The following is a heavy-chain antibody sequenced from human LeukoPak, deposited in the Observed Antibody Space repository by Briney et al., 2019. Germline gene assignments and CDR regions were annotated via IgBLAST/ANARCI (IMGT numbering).Heavy chain of an antibody. CDR2: INSDGSST. V-gene: IGHV3-74*01. J-gene: IGHJ6*03. CDR1: GFTFSSYW. D-gene: IGHD4-17*01. Sequence: PGGSLRLSCAASGFTFSSYWMHWVRQAPGKGLVWVSRINSDGSSTNYADSVEGRFTISRDNAKNTLYLQLNSLRAEDTAVYYCARDNGYGDYSQWGAYYYYYMDVWGKGTTVTVSS. CDR3: ARDNGYGDYSQWGAYYYYYMDV.